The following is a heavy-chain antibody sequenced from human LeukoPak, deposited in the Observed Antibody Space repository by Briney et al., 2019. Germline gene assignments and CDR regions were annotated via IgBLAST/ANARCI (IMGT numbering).Heavy chain of an antibody. Sequence: TASQTLSLTCTVSGGSISSGDYYWSWIRQPPGKGLEWIGYIYYSGSTYYNPSLKSRVTISVDTSKNQFSLKLSSVTAADTAVYYCARTHRELAKGGNLFDYWGQGTLVTVSS. CDR2: IYYSGST. D-gene: IGHD1-26*01. CDR3: ARTHRELAKGGNLFDY. J-gene: IGHJ4*02. V-gene: IGHV4-31*03. CDR1: GGSISSGDYY.